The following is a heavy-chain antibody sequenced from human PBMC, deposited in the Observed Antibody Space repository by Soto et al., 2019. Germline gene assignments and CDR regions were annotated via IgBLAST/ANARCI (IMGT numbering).Heavy chain of an antibody. V-gene: IGHV1-3*01. Sequence: QVQLVQSGSEVKKPGASVKVSCKASGYTFTSYAMHWVRQAPGQRLEWIGWINAGNGKTKYSQKFQGRVTITRDTSASTAYMELSSLRSEDTAVYYCAASVLMVYAFDYWGQGTLVTVSS. J-gene: IGHJ4*02. D-gene: IGHD2-8*01. CDR3: AASVLMVYAFDY. CDR2: INAGNGKT. CDR1: GYTFTSYA.